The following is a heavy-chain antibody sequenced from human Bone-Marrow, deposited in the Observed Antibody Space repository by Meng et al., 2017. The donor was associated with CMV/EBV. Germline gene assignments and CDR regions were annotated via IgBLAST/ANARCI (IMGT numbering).Heavy chain of an antibody. CDR3: ARYSGSYDYYYYGMDV. Sequence: GGSLRLSCAASGFTVSSNYMSWVRQAPGKGLEWVSIIYSGDGTYYADSVKGRFTISRDNSKNTLYLQMNSLRAEDTAVYYCARYSGSYDYYYYGMDVWGQGTTVTVSS. V-gene: IGHV3-53*01. CDR2: IYSGDGT. J-gene: IGHJ6*02. D-gene: IGHD3-10*01. CDR1: GFTVSSNY.